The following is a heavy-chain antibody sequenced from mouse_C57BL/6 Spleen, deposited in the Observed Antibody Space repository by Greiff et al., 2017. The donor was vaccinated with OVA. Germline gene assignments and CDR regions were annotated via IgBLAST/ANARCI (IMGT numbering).Heavy chain of an antibody. V-gene: IGHV14-3*01. CDR2: IDPANGNT. J-gene: IGHJ2*01. D-gene: IGHD3-2*02. CDR1: GFNIKNTY. Sequence: EVQGVESVAELVRPGASVKLSCTASGFNIKNTYMHWVKQRPEQGLEWIGRIDPANGNTKYAPKFQGKATITADTSSNTAYLQLSSLTSEDTAIYYCALTAQATGDFDYWGQGTTLTVSS. CDR3: ALTAQATGDFDY.